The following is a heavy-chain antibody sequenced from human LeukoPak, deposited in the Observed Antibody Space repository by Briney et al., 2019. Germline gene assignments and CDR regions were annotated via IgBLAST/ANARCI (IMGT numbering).Heavy chain of an antibody. CDR3: ARDGFFYYNSSGYQVHDY. J-gene: IGHJ4*02. D-gene: IGHD3-22*01. CDR2: IYSGGST. V-gene: IGHV3-66*01. CDR1: GFTVSSNY. Sequence: GGSLRLSCAASGFTVSSNYMSWVRQAPGKGLEWVSVIYSGGSTYYADSVKGRFTISRDNSKNTLYLQMNSLRAEDTAVYYCARDGFFYYNSSGYQVHDYWGQGTLVTVSS.